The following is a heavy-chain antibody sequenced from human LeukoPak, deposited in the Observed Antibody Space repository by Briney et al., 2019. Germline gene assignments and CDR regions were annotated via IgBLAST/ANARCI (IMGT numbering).Heavy chain of an antibody. J-gene: IGHJ5*02. CDR1: GYTFTSYY. V-gene: IGHV1-69*13. D-gene: IGHD3-10*01. CDR3: ARGSSLDRGLDP. CDR2: IIPIFGTA. Sequence: WASVKVSYKASGYTFTSYYMHWVRQAPGQGLEWMGGIIPIFGTANYAQKFQGRVMITADESTSTAYMELSSLRSEDTAVYYCARGSSLDRGLDPWGQGTLVTVSS.